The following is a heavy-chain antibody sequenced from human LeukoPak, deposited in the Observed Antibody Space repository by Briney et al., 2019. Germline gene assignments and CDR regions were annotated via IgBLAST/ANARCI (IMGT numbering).Heavy chain of an antibody. D-gene: IGHD6-25*01. CDR2: IRGDGSMT. Sequence: PGGSLRLSCAASGFTFSAYWMHWARQAPGKGLVWVSRIRGDGSMTNYADSVKGRFTISRDNAKDTLYLQMNSLRLEDTAVYYCARENLAAAADYWGQGTVVTVSS. J-gene: IGHJ4*02. V-gene: IGHV3-74*01. CDR1: GFTFSAYW. CDR3: ARENLAAAADY.